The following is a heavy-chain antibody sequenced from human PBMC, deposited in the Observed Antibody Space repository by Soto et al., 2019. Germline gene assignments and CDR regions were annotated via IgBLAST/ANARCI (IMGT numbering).Heavy chain of an antibody. D-gene: IGHD3-9*01. CDR3: ATDLDSGTGYYAFDI. J-gene: IGHJ3*02. CDR2: ISGSGGST. Sequence: GGSLRLSCAASGFTFSSYAMSWVRQAPGKGLEWVSAISGSGGSTYYADSVKGRFTISRDNSKNTLYLQMNSLRAEDTALYYCATDLDSGTGYYAFDIWGQGTMVTVSS. V-gene: IGHV3-23*01. CDR1: GFTFSSYA.